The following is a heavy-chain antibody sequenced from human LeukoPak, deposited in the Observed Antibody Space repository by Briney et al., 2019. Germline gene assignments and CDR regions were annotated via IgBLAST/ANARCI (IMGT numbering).Heavy chain of an antibody. V-gene: IGHV1-18*01. CDR1: GYTFTSYG. J-gene: IGHJ3*02. Sequence: ASVKVSCKASGYTFTSYGISWVRQAPGQGLEWMGWISAYNGNTNYAQELQGRVTMTTDTSTSTAYMELRSLRSDDTAVYYCARLGREEQQLVLYAFDIWGQGTMVTVSS. D-gene: IGHD6-13*01. CDR3: ARLGREEQQLVLYAFDI. CDR2: ISAYNGNT.